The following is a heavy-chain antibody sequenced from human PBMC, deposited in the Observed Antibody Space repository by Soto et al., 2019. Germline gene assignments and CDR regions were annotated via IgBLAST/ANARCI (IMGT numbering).Heavy chain of an antibody. J-gene: IGHJ5*02. CDR3: ARDRGYRSSSYGWFDP. D-gene: IGHD6-6*01. CDR2: IYYSGST. CDR1: GGSVSSGSYY. Sequence: SETLSLTCTVSGGSVSSGSYYWSWIRQPPGKGLEWIGYIYYSGSTNYNPSLKSRVTISVDTSKNQFSLKLSSVTAADTAVYYCARDRGYRSSSYGWFDPWAQRTLVTVSS. V-gene: IGHV4-61*01.